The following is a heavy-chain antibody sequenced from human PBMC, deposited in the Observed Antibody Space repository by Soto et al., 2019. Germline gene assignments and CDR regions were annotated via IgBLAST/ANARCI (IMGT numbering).Heavy chain of an antibody. D-gene: IGHD2-2*01. Sequence: QITLKESGPTLVKPTQTLTLTCTFSGFSLSTSGVGVGWIRQPPGKALEWLALIYWDDDKRYSPSLKSRLTITKDTSKKQVVLTMTNMDPVDTATYYCARRLRGYCISTSCYALGFDPWGQGTLVTVSS. CDR3: ARRLRGYCISTSCYALGFDP. J-gene: IGHJ5*02. CDR1: GFSLSTSGVG. CDR2: IYWDDDK. V-gene: IGHV2-5*02.